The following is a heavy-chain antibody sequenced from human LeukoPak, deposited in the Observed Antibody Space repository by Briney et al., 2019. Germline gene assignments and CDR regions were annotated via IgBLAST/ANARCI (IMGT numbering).Heavy chain of an antibody. Sequence: GGSLRLSCAASRFTFSRYWMHWVRQAPGKGLVWVSRINSDGISTSYADSVKGRFTISRDNAKNTLYLQMNSLRADDTAVYYCARDGNYYDSSVPAGDWGQGTLVTASS. D-gene: IGHD3-22*01. V-gene: IGHV3-74*01. CDR1: RFTFSRYW. CDR2: INSDGIST. CDR3: ARDGNYYDSSVPAGD. J-gene: IGHJ4*02.